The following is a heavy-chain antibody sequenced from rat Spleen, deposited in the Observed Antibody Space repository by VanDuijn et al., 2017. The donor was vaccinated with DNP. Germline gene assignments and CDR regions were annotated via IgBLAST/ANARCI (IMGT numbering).Heavy chain of an antibody. CDR1: GFNFNDYW. J-gene: IGHJ3*01. CDR3: VREAEGVDY. Sequence: EVKLVESGGGLVQPGRSLKLSCVASGFNFNDYWMGWVRQAPGKGLEWIAEINKDSKIIKYSPSLKDKLTISRDNVQNTLYLQMSNLGSEDTAIYYCVREAEGVDYWGQGTLVTVSS. V-gene: IGHV4-2*01. D-gene: IGHD1-11*01. CDR2: INKDSKII.